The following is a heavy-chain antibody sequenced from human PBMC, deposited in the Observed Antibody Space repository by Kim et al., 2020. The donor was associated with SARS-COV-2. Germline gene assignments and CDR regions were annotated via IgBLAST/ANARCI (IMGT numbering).Heavy chain of an antibody. CDR1: GFTFSDHY. CDR3: ARVLTDYGDYVFGY. J-gene: IGHJ4*02. D-gene: IGHD4-17*01. CDR2: TRNKANSYTT. V-gene: IGHV3-72*01. Sequence: GGSLRLSCAASGFTFSDHYMDWVRQAPGKGLEWVGRTRNKANSYTTEYAASVKGRFTISRDDSKNSLYLQMNSLKTGDTAVYYCARVLTDYGDYVFGYWGQGTLVTVSS.